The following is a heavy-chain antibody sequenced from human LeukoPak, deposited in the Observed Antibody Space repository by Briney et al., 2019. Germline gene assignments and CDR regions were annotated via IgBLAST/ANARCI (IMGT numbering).Heavy chain of an antibody. V-gene: IGHV3-48*03. CDR3: AREVSSYDFGY. Sequence: GGSLRLSCAASGFTFSSYEINWVRQAPGKGLEWVSYISSSGSTIYYADSVRGRFTISRDNAKNSLYLQMNSLKAEDTAVYYCAREVSSYDFGYWGQGTLVTVSS. CDR2: ISSSGSTI. CDR1: GFTFSSYE. J-gene: IGHJ4*02. D-gene: IGHD5-12*01.